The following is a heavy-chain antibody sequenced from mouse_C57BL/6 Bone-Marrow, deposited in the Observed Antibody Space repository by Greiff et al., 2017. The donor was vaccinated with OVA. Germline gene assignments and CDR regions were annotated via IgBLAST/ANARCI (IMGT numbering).Heavy chain of an antibody. D-gene: IGHD4-1*01. V-gene: IGHV6-6*01. CDR1: GFTFSDAW. Sequence: EVKVEESGGGLVQPGGSMKLSCAASGFTFSDAWMDWVRQSPEKGLEWVAEIRNKANNHASYYAESVKGRFTISRDDSKSSVYLQMNSLRAEDTGIYYCTRNWDGTCWYFDVWGTGTTVTVSS. CDR2: IRNKANNHAS. CDR3: TRNWDGTCWYFDV. J-gene: IGHJ1*03.